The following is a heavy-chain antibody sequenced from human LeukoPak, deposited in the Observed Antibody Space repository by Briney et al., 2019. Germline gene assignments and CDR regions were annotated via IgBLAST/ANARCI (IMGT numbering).Heavy chain of an antibody. CDR2: TYYSGST. J-gene: IGHJ4*02. D-gene: IGHD6-6*01. CDR1: GGSIRSNY. CDR3: ARGVARSSKFHFSYYFDY. Sequence: SDTLSLTCTVSGGSIRSNYWSWIRQPPGKGLEWIGYTYYSGSTNYNPSLKSRVWISVDTSKNQFSLKLSSVTAADTAVYYCARGVARSSKFHFSYYFDYWGQGTLVTVSS. V-gene: IGHV4-59*12.